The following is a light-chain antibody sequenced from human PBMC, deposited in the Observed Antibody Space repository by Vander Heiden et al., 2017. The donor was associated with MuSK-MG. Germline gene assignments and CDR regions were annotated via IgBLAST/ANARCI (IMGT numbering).Light chain of an antibody. CDR1: KLGGKY. J-gene: IGLJ1*01. CDR3: QAWDSSTATV. CDR2: QDN. Sequence: SYDLTQPPSVSVSPGQTASITCSGDKLGGKYACWYQQKPGQSPARLIYQDNKRPSGIPGLFAGSNSGNTATLTISGAQAMDEADYYCQAWDSSTATVFGTGTKVTVL. V-gene: IGLV3-1*01.